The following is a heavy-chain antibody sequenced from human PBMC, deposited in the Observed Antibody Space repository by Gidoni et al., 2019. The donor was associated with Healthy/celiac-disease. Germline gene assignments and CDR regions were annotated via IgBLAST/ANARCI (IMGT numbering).Heavy chain of an antibody. CDR1: GFTFSRSS. Sequence: EVPLVESGGGLVKPGGSLRLSCAASGFTFSRSSMTWVRQAPGKGLEWVSSISSSSSYRYYADSVKGRFTISRDNAKNSLYLQMNSLRAEDTAVYYCARDRRITMVRGVNAYYYGMDVWGQGTTVTVSS. J-gene: IGHJ6*02. CDR2: ISSSSSYR. V-gene: IGHV3-21*01. D-gene: IGHD3-10*01. CDR3: ARDRRITMVRGVNAYYYGMDV.